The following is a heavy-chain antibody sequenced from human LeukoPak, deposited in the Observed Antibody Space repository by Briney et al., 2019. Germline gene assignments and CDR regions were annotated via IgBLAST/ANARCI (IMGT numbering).Heavy chain of an antibody. CDR2: ISAYNGNT. D-gene: IGHD3-10*01. Sequence: EASVKVSCKASGYTFTSCGISWVRQAPGQGLEWMGWISAYNGNTNYAQKLQGRVTMTTDTSTSTAYMELRSLRSDDTAVYYCAKDQRFGDLDDYRGQGTLVTVSS. V-gene: IGHV1-18*01. CDR3: AKDQRFGDLDDY. CDR1: GYTFTSCG. J-gene: IGHJ4*02.